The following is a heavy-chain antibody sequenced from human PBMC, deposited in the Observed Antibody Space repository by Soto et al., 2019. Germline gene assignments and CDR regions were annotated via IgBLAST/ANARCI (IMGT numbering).Heavy chain of an antibody. CDR2: INHSGST. CDR1: GGSFSGYY. J-gene: IGHJ6*03. CDR3: ARGRRDYYYYYYMDV. V-gene: IGHV4-34*01. Sequence: PSETLSLTCAVYGGSFSGYYWSWIRQPPGKGLEWIGEINHSGSTNYNPSLKSRVTISVDTSKNQFSLKLSSVTAADTAVYYCARGRRDYYYYYYMDVWGKGTTVT.